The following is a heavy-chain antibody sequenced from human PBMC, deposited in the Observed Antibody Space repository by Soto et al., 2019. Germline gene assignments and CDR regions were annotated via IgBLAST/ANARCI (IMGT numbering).Heavy chain of an antibody. CDR1: GFTFSGSA. D-gene: IGHD3-22*01. Sequence: GGSLRLSCAASGFTFSGSAMHWVRQASGKGLEWVGRIRSKANSYATAYAASVKGRFTISRDDSKNTAYLQMNSLKTEETAVYYCTRHFRHYDSSGYYYYYGMDVWGQGTTVTVSS. CDR3: TRHFRHYDSSGYYYYYGMDV. CDR2: IRSKANSYAT. J-gene: IGHJ6*02. V-gene: IGHV3-73*01.